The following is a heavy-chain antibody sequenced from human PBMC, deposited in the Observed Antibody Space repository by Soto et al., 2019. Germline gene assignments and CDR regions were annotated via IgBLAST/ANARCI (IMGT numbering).Heavy chain of an antibody. CDR3: ARIGTFGYYDSSGYYAFDI. J-gene: IGHJ3*02. Sequence: SVKVSCKASGGTFSSYAISWVRQAPGQGLEWMGGIIPIFGTANYAQKFQGRVTITADESTSTAYMELSSLRSEDTAVYYCARIGTFGYYDSSGYYAFDIWGQGTMVTVSS. D-gene: IGHD3-22*01. V-gene: IGHV1-69*13. CDR2: IIPIFGTA. CDR1: GGTFSSYA.